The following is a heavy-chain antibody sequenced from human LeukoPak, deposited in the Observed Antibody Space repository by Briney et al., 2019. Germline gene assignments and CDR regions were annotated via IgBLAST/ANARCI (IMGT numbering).Heavy chain of an antibody. CDR1: GFTFSSYS. V-gene: IGHV3-21*01. J-gene: IGHJ4*02. CDR3: ARGPGAYCSSTSRASAQLGN. CDR2: ISSSSSYI. D-gene: IGHD2-2*01. Sequence: GGSLRLSCAASGFTFSSYSMNWVRQAPGKGLEWVSSISSSSSYIYYADSVKGRFTISRDNAKNSLYLQMNSLRAEDTAVYYCARGPGAYCSSTSRASAQLGNWGQGTLVTVSS.